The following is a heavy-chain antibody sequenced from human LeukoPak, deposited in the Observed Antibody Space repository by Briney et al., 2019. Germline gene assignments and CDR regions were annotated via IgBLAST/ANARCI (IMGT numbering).Heavy chain of an antibody. D-gene: IGHD6-13*01. CDR1: GGTLSSHA. CDR2: IIPIFGTA. CDR3: ARDHSSSWYAY. V-gene: IGHV1-69*13. Sequence: ASVTVSCKASGGTLSSHAISWVRQAPGQGLEWMGGIIPIFGTANYAQKFQGRVTITADESTSTAYMELSSLRSEDTAVYYCARDHSSSWYAYWGQGTLVTVSS. J-gene: IGHJ4*02.